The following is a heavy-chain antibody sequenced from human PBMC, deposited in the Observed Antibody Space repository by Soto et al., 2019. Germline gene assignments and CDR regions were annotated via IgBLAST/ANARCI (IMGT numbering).Heavy chain of an antibody. CDR3: ARRSYCGADCYSQYYYGMDI. D-gene: IGHD2-21*02. Sequence: QVQLVQSGAELKKPGSSVKVSCRSGGDTFSSYTVSWVRQAPGQGLEWMGRVIPVLGVTNYARKFQGRVSITAEKSTSTAYLELRSLTSGDSGVYYCARRSYCGADCYSQYYYGMDIWGQGTTVIVSS. J-gene: IGHJ6*02. V-gene: IGHV1-69*02. CDR2: VIPVLGVT. CDR1: GDTFSSYT.